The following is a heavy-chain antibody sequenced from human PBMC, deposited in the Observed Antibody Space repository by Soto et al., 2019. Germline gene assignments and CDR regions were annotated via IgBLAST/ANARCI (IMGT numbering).Heavy chain of an antibody. V-gene: IGHV3-30*18. J-gene: IGHJ4*02. CDR1: GFTFSSYG. Sequence: GGSLRLSCAASGFTFSSYGIYWVRQAPGKGLEKVALISHDGSKEYYADYVKGRFTISRDNSKNTLYLQMNSLRAEDTAVYYCAKSVLRFLELLSYFDYWGQGTLVTVSS. CDR2: ISHDGSKE. D-gene: IGHD3-3*01. CDR3: AKSVLRFLELLSYFDY.